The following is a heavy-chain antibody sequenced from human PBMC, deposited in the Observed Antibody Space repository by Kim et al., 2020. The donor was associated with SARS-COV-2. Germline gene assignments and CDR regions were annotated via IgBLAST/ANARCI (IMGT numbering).Heavy chain of an antibody. J-gene: IGHJ4*02. D-gene: IGHD3-10*01. Sequence: YAQKFQGRVTMTRDTATSTVYRELSSLRAEDTAVYYCARGPTSGSYYNDYWGQGTLVTVSS. CDR3: ARGPTSGSYYNDY. V-gene: IGHV1-46*01.